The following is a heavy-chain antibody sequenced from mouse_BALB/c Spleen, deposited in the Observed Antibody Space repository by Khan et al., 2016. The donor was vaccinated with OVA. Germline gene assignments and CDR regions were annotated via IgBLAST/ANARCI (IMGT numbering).Heavy chain of an antibody. D-gene: IGHD2-3*01. CDR1: GFNIKDYY. CDR3: ARDGYSPWFAY. CDR2: IDPENGNT. V-gene: IGHV14-1*02. J-gene: IGHJ3*01. Sequence: VTLKASGAELVRPGALVKLSCKASGFNIKDYYIHWVKQRPEQGLEWIGWIDPENGNTIYDPKFLGKASITADTSSNTAYLQLSSLTSEDTAVYYCARDGYSPWFAYWGQGTLVTVSA.